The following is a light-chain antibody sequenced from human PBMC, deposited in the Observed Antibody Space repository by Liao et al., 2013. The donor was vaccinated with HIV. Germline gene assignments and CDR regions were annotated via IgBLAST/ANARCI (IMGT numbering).Light chain of an antibody. CDR2: QDS. Sequence: SYELTQPPSVSVSPGQTASITCSGDKLGDNYACWYQQKPGQSPVLVIYQDSQRPSGIPERFSGSNSGNTATLTISRVEAGDEADYYCQVWDTSSDHVVFGGGTKLTVL. V-gene: IGLV3-1*01. J-gene: IGLJ2*01. CDR3: QVWDTSSDHVV. CDR1: KLGDNY.